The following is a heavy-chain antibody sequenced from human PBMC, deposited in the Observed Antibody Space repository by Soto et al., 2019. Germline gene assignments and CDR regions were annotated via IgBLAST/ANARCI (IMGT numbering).Heavy chain of an antibody. V-gene: IGHV1-58*01. CDR1: GFTFSSSA. Sequence: SVKVSCKTSGFTFSSSAVHWVRQARGHRLQWIGWIDVGSANANYAQMLQERVTISRDMSTSTAYMELSSLRSEDTAVYYCAREDRDRETGLVPAAIDGMDVWAKGPRSPLL. J-gene: IGHJ6*02. D-gene: IGHD2-2*01. CDR2: IDVGSANA. CDR3: AREDRDRETGLVPAAIDGMDV.